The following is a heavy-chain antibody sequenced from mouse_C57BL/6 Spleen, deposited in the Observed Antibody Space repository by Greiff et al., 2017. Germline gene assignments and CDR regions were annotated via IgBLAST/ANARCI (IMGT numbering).Heavy chain of an antibody. J-gene: IGHJ1*03. CDR3: TTDSNNWYFEG. V-gene: IGHV14-1*01. CDR2: IDPEDGDT. D-gene: IGHD2-5*01. CDR1: GFNFTDYS. Sequence: GQLQQSGAELVRPGASVKLSCTASGFNFTDYSMHWVKQRPEQGLEWIGRIDPEDGDTEYTPKFKGKATMTADTSSNTAYLQLSSLTSEDTAVYYCTTDSNNWYFEGWGTGTTVTVSS.